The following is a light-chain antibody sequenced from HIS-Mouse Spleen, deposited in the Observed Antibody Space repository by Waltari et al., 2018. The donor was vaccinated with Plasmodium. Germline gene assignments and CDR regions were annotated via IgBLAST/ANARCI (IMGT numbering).Light chain of an antibody. V-gene: IGLV2-8*01. Sequence: QSALTQPPSASGSPGQSVTIPCTGTSSDVGGYNYVSWYQQHPGKAPKPMIYEVSKRPPGVLDRFSGSKSGNTASLTVSGLQAEDEADYYCSSYAGSNNLVFGGGTKLTVL. CDR2: EVS. J-gene: IGLJ2*01. CDR1: SSDVGGYNY. CDR3: SSYAGSNNLV.